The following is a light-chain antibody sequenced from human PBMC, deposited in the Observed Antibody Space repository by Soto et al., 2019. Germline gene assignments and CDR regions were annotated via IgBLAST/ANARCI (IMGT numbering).Light chain of an antibody. CDR3: SSYTTTNTRQIV. CDR2: DVS. J-gene: IGLJ1*01. Sequence: LTEPSSVAGSPGQSIAISGTGTRSDVGGYNYVSWYQHHPGKAPKRLIYDVSNRPSAISNRFSGSKSDNTASLTISGLQPEDEADYYCSSYTTTNTRQIVFGTGTKVTVL. CDR1: RSDVGGYNY. V-gene: IGLV2-14*03.